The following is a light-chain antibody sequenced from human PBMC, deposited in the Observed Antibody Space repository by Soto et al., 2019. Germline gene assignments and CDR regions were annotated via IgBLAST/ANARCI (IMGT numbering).Light chain of an antibody. Sequence: IQMTQSPSTLSASVGDSVTITCRASQMISTWLAWYQQKPGKAPQLLISDSSSLETGFPSRFSGSGSVTEFTLTINRLQPDDFATYYCQQYKSYWTFCQGAKVDIK. V-gene: IGKV1-5*01. CDR3: QQYKSYWT. J-gene: IGKJ1*01. CDR2: DSS. CDR1: QMISTW.